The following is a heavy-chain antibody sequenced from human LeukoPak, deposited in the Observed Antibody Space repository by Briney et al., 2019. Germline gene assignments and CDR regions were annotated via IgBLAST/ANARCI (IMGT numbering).Heavy chain of an antibody. CDR1: GFTFSDYY. V-gene: IGHV3-11*06. J-gene: IGHJ4*02. Sequence: GGSLRLSCAAPGFTFSDYYMSWIRQAPGKGLEWVSYISSSSSYTNYADSVKGRFTISRDNAKNSLYLQMNSLRAEDTAVYYCARVVAGEPPDYWGQGTLVTVSS. CDR2: ISSSSSYT. CDR3: ARVVAGEPPDY. D-gene: IGHD2-15*01.